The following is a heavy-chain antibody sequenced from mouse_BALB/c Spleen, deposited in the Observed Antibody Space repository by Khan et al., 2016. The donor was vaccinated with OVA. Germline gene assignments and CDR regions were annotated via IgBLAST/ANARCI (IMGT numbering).Heavy chain of an antibody. V-gene: IGHV5-6*01. CDR1: GFTFSSYS. CDR3: ASHLTGSFAY. CDR2: ISSGGDYT. Sequence: EVELVESGGDLVKPGGSLKLSCAASGFTFSSYSMSWVRQTPDKRLEWVATISSGGDYTYYPDSVKGRFTISRDNAKNTRYLQMSSLKSEDTAMYYCASHLTGSFAYWGQGTLVTVSA. J-gene: IGHJ3*01. D-gene: IGHD4-1*01.